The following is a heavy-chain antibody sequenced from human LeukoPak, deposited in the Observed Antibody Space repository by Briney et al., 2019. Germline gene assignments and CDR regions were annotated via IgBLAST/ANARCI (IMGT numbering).Heavy chain of an antibody. CDR2: ISSSSSYI. J-gene: IGHJ4*02. D-gene: IGHD1-26*01. CDR3: ARTQWELDFEDY. Sequence: GGSLRLSCAASGFTFSSYSMNWVRQAPGKGLEWVSSISSSSSYIYYADSVKGRFTISRDNAKNSLYLQMNSLRAEDTAVYYCARTQWELDFEDYWGQGTLVTVSS. CDR1: GFTFSSYS. V-gene: IGHV3-21*01.